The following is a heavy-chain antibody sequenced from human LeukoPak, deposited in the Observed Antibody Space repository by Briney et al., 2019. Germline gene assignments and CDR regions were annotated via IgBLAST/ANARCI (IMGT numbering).Heavy chain of an antibody. D-gene: IGHD6-19*01. CDR3: ARGEAVADAFDI. J-gene: IGHJ3*02. CDR1: GYSISSGYY. CDR2: IYHSGST. Sequence: PSETLSLTCTVSGYSISSGYYWGWIRQPPGKGLEWIGSIYHSGSTYYNPSLKSRVTISVDTSKNQFSLKLSSVTAADTAVYYCARGEAVADAFDIWGQGTMVTVSS. V-gene: IGHV4-38-2*02.